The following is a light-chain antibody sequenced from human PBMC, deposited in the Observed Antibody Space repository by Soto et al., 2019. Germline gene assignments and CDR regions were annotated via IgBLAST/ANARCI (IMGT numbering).Light chain of an antibody. CDR2: YDD. V-gene: IGLV1-36*01. CDR1: SSNIGNNA. Sequence: QSVLTQPPSVSDAPRQRVTISCSGSSSNIGNNAVNWYQQLPGKAPKLLIYYDDLLPSGVSDRFSGSKSGTSASLAISGLQSEDEADYYCQSYDSGLSAVLFGGGTKLTVL. J-gene: IGLJ2*01. CDR3: QSYDSGLSAVL.